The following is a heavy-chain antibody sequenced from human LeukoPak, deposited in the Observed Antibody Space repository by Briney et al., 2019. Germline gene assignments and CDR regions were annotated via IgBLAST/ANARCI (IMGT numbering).Heavy chain of an antibody. J-gene: IGHJ4*02. CDR2: IYSGGST. CDR3: ARATLDN. CDR1: GFTVSSDY. V-gene: IGHV3-53*01. Sequence: PGGSLRLSCAASGFTVSSDYISWVRQAPGKGLEWVSVIYSGGSTNYADSVRARFTISRDNSKNTVYLQMNSLRVEDTAVYYCARATLDNWGQETLVTVSS.